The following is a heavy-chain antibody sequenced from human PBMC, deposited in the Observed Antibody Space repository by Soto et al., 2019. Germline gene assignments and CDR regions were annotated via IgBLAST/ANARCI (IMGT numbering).Heavy chain of an antibody. J-gene: IGHJ6*04. V-gene: IGHV3-48*01. CDR3: AREWRNRTYYYGSPWMDV. Sequence: GESLRLSCAASGFTFSSYSMNWVRQAPGKGLEWVSYISSSSSTIYYADSVKGRFTISRDNAKNSLYLQMNSLRAEDTAVYYCAREWRNRTYYYGSPWMDVWGKGTTVTVSS. CDR2: ISSSSSTI. CDR1: GFTFSSYS. D-gene: IGHD3-10*01.